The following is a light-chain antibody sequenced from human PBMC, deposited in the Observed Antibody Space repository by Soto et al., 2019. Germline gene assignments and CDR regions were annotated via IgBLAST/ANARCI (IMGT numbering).Light chain of an antibody. CDR3: LVWDSRTVV. Sequence: SYELTQPLSVSVALGQTARVTCGGNNIGSKNVHWYQQQAGQAPVLVMYRDNSRPSGIPERFSGSNSGNTATLTISRAQAGDEADYYCLVWDSRTVVFGGGTKLSVL. V-gene: IGLV3-9*01. CDR1: NIGSKN. J-gene: IGLJ2*01. CDR2: RDN.